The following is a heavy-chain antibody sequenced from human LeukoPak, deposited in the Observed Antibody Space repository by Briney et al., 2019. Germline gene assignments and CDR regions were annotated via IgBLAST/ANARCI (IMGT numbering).Heavy chain of an antibody. CDR1: GDSVSSNSAA. V-gene: IGHV6-1*01. J-gene: IGHJ4*02. CDR3: ARWGLGYCSGGSCYSFDY. CDR2: TYYRSKWYN. Sequence: SQTLSLTCAISGDSVSSNSAAWTWIRQSPSRGLEWLGRTYYRSKWYNDYAVSVKSRITINPDTSKNQFSLQLNSVTPEDTAVYYCARWGLGYCSGGSCYSFDYWGQGTLVTVSS. D-gene: IGHD2-15*01.